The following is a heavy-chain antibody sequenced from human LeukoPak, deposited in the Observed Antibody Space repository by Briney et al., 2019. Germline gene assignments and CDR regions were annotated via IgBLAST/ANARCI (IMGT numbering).Heavy chain of an antibody. J-gene: IGHJ4*02. CDR2: IYPGDSDT. CDR3: ARPEARGTQVDY. V-gene: IGHV5-51*01. Sequence: GESLQISCQGSGYSFTSYWIGWVRPMPGKGLEWMGIIYPGDSDTRYSPSFQGQVTISADKSINTAYLQWSSLKASDTAMYYCARPEARGTQVDYWGQGTLVSVSS. D-gene: IGHD6-6*01. CDR1: GYSFTSYW.